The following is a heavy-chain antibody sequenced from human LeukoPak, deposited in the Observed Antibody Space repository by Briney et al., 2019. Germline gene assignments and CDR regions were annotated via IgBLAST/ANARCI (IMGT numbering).Heavy chain of an antibody. CDR2: INHSGST. D-gene: IGHD3-10*01. CDR3: ARVRALYYYGSGSPYYFDY. CDR1: GGSFSGYY. J-gene: IGHJ4*02. V-gene: IGHV4-34*01. Sequence: SETLSLTCAVYGGSFSGYYWSWIRQPPGKGLEWIGEINHSGSTNYNPSLKSRVTISVDTSKNQFSLKLSSVTAADTAVYYCARVRALYYYGSGSPYYFDYWGQGTLVTVSS.